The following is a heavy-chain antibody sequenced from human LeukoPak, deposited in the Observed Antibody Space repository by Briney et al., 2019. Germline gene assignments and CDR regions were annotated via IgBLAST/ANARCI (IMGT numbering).Heavy chain of an antibody. Sequence: GGSLRLSCAASGFTFSSYAMHWVRRAPGKGLEWVAVISYDGSNKYYADSVKGRFTISRDNSKNTLYLQMNSLRAEDTAVYYCARDYDYDILTGYPQYYYGMDVWGKGTTVTVSS. CDR3: ARDYDYDILTGYPQYYYGMDV. J-gene: IGHJ6*04. V-gene: IGHV3-30*04. CDR1: GFTFSSYA. CDR2: ISYDGSNK. D-gene: IGHD3-9*01.